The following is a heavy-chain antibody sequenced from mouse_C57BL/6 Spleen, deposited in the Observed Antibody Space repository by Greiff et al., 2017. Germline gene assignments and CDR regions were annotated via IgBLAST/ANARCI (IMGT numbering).Heavy chain of an antibody. CDR3: ARWISGEGYYYAMDY. CDR2: IDPNSGGT. Sequence: QVQLQQPGAELVKPGASVKLSCKASGYTFTSYGMHWVKQRPGRGLEWIGRIDPNSGGTKYNEKFKGKATLTVDKPSSTAYMQLSSLTSEDPAVYYCARWISGEGYYYAMDYWGQGTSVTVSS. J-gene: IGHJ4*01. D-gene: IGHD3-1*01. CDR1: GYTFTSYG. V-gene: IGHV1-72*01.